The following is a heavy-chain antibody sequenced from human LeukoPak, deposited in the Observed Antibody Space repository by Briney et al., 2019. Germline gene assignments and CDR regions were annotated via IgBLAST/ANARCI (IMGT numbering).Heavy chain of an antibody. V-gene: IGHV3-7*01. D-gene: IGHD6-19*01. CDR1: GFTFSSYW. Sequence: GGSLRLSCAASGFTFSSYWMSWVRQAPGKGLEWVANIKQDGSEKYYVDSVKGRFTISRDNAKNSLYLQMNSLRAEDTAVYYCARDGSSGWYRNDAFDIWGQGTMVTVSS. CDR3: ARDGSSGWYRNDAFDI. CDR2: IKQDGSEK. J-gene: IGHJ3*02.